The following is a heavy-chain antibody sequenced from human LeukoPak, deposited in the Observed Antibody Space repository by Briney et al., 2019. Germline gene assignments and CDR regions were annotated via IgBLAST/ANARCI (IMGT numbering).Heavy chain of an antibody. D-gene: IGHD2-15*01. CDR1: GFTFSNAW. CDR2: IKSKTDGGTT. J-gene: IGHJ4*02. CDR3: TTIRGFCGGRSCLGY. Sequence: GGSLRLSCAASGFTFSNAWMSWVRKAPGKGLEWVGRIKSKTDGGTTDYAAPVKGRFTISRDDSKNTLYLQMNSLKSEDTAVYYCTTIRGFCGGRSCLGYWGQGTLVTVSS. V-gene: IGHV3-15*01.